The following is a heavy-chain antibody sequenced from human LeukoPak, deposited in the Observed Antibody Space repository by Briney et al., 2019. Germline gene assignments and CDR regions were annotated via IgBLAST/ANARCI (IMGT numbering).Heavy chain of an antibody. CDR1: GYTFTTHG. J-gene: IGHJ2*01. Sequence: ASVKVSCKASGYTFTTHGIAWVRQAPGQGLEWVGWISAHNGNTNYAQSLQGRVTMTTDISTNTAYMELRSLRSDDTAVYYCARDGYFDLWGRGTLVTVSS. CDR2: ISAHNGNT. V-gene: IGHV1-18*01. CDR3: ARDGYFDL.